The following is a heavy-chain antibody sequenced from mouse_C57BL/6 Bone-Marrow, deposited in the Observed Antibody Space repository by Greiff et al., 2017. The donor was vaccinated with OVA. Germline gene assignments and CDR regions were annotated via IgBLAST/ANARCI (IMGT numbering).Heavy chain of an antibody. CDR3: ARSDFDV. V-gene: IGHV1-20*01. Sequence: EVKLQESGPELVKPGDSVKISCKASGYSFTGYFMNWVMQSHGKSLEWIGRINPYNGDTFYNQKFKGKATLTVDKSSSTAHMELRSLTSEDSAVYYCARSDFDVWGTGTTVTVSS. J-gene: IGHJ1*03. CDR2: INPYNGDT. CDR1: GYSFTGYF.